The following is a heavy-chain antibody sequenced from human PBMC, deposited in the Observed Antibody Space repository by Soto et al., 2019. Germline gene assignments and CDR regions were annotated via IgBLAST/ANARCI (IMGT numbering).Heavy chain of an antibody. CDR1: GGSISSYY. CDR3: ARDLGSFDRTSWKNWFDP. J-gene: IGHJ5*02. Sequence: SETLSLTCTVSGGSISSYYWSWIRQPPGKGLEWIGYIYYSGSTNYNPSLKSRVTISVDTSKNQFSLKLSSVTAADTAVYYCARDLGSFDRTSWKNWFDPWGQGTLVTVSS. V-gene: IGHV4-59*01. D-gene: IGHD2-2*01. CDR2: IYYSGST.